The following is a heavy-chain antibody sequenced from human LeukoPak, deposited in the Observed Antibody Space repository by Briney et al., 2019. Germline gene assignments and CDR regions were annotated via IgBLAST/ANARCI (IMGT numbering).Heavy chain of an antibody. J-gene: IGHJ4*02. V-gene: IGHV4-38-2*02. CDR1: GYSISSGYY. CDR3: ARVPPGGPAAIRTLYYFDY. D-gene: IGHD2-2*02. Sequence: KPSETLSLTCTVSGYSISSGYYWGWIRQPPGKGLEWIGSIYHSGSTYYNPSLKSRVTISVDTSKNQFSLKLSSVTAADTAVYYCARVPPGGPAAIRTLYYFDYWGQGTLVTVSS. CDR2: IYHSGST.